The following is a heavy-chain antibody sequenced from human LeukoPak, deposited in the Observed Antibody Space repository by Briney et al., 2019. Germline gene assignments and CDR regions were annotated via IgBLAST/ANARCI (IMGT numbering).Heavy chain of an antibody. CDR2: INHSGST. J-gene: IGHJ6*03. D-gene: IGHD3-10*01. Sequence: SETLSLTCAVYGRSSSGYYWSWIRQPPGKGLEWIGEINHSGSTNYNPSLKSRVTISVDTSKNQFSLKLSSVTAADTAVYYCARLYSGSYYSYMDVWGKGTTVTVSS. V-gene: IGHV4-34*01. CDR3: ARLYSGSYYSYMDV. CDR1: GRSSSGYY.